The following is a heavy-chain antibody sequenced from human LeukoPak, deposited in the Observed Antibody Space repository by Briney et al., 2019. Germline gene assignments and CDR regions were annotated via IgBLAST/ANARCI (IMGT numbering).Heavy chain of an antibody. J-gene: IGHJ1*01. V-gene: IGHV3-11*04. CDR3: ARLAAAGTPRYFQH. CDR1: GFTFSDYY. Sequence: GGSLRLSCAASGFTFSDYYMSWIRQAPGKGLEWISYISSSGSTIHYADSVKGRFTISRDNAKNSLYLQMNSLRAEDTAVYYCARLAAAGTPRYFQHWGQGTLVTVSS. D-gene: IGHD6-13*01. CDR2: ISSSGSTI.